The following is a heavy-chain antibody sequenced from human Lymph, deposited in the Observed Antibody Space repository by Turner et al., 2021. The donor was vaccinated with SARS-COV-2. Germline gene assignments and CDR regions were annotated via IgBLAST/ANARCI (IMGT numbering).Heavy chain of an antibody. V-gene: IGHV1-2*02. CDR1: GYTFPDYK. Sequence: QVQLVQSGAEGKKPGASVKVSCKASGYTFPDYKMHWVRQAPGQGLEWMGWINPNSGGTDYAQKFQGRVTVTRDASFNTAYMELTRLRSDDTAVYYCARGGLYYYDSSAYYNDAFDIWGQGTMVTVSS. CDR2: INPNSGGT. J-gene: IGHJ3*02. D-gene: IGHD3-22*01. CDR3: ARGGLYYYDSSAYYNDAFDI.